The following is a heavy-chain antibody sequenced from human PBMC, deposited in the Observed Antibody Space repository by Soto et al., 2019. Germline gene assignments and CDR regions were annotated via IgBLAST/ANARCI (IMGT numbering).Heavy chain of an antibody. CDR2: IYTSGST. Sequence: SETLSLTCTVSGGSISSYYWSWIRQPAGKGLEWIGRIYTSGSTNYNPSLKSRVTMSVDTSKNQFSLKLSSVTAADTAVYYCARDLGRYNWNYWWYDPWGQGTLVTVAS. CDR3: ARDLGRYNWNYWWYDP. D-gene: IGHD1-7*01. V-gene: IGHV4-4*07. J-gene: IGHJ5*02. CDR1: GGSISSYY.